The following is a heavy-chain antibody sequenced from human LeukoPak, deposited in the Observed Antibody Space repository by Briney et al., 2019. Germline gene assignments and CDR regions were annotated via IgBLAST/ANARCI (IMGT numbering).Heavy chain of an antibody. D-gene: IGHD2-2*01. CDR3: AKGTLDIVVVPAAPKVYYFDY. Sequence: GGSLRLSCAASGFTFSSYGMHWVRQAPGKGLEWVAVILSDGSKEFYTDSVKGRFTISRDNSKNTLYLQMNSLRAEDTAVYYCAKGTLDIVVVPAAPKVYYFDYWGQGTLVTVSS. CDR2: ILSDGSKE. CDR1: GFTFSSYG. V-gene: IGHV3-33*06. J-gene: IGHJ4*02.